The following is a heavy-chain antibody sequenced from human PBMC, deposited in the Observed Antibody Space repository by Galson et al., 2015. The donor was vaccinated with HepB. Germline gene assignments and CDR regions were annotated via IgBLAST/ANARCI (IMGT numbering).Heavy chain of an antibody. CDR2: ISYDGSNK. CDR3: ARDLYAADYGDYGYFDY. V-gene: IGHV3-30-3*01. Sequence: SLRLSCAASGFTFSSYAMHWVRQAPGKGLEWVAVISYDGSNKYYADSVRGRFTISRDNSKNTLYLQMNSLRAEDTAVYYCARDLYAADYGDYGYFDYWGQGTLVTVSS. CDR1: GFTFSSYA. J-gene: IGHJ4*02. D-gene: IGHD4-17*01.